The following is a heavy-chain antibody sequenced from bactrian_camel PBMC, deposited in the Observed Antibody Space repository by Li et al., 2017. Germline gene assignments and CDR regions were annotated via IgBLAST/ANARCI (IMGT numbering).Heavy chain of an antibody. D-gene: IGHD5*01. CDR2: INSGSDST. CDR3: AEWVGYAKYNR. CDR1: GFALSTYD. J-gene: IGHJ4*01. Sequence: QLVESGGGLVQPGGSLRLSCAASGFALSTYDMSWVRQAPGKGLEWVAGINSGSDSTYYADSVKGRFTISRDNAKNTLYLQMNSLKTEDTAVYYCAEWVGYAKYNRWGQGTQVTVS. V-gene: IGHV3S40*01.